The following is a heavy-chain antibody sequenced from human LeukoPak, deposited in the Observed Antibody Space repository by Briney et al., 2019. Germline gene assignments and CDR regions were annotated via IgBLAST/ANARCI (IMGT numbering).Heavy chain of an antibody. V-gene: IGHV3-30*18. D-gene: IGHD3-22*01. CDR2: ISYDGSNK. J-gene: IGHJ4*02. Sequence: GSLRLSCAASGFTFSSYGMHWVRQAPGKGLEWVAVISYDGSNKYYADSVKGRFTISRDNSKNTLYLQMNSLRAEDTAVYYCAKDLPFTYYYDSSGYQQAMDYWGQGTLVTVSS. CDR3: AKDLPFTYYYDSSGYQQAMDY. CDR1: GFTFSSYG.